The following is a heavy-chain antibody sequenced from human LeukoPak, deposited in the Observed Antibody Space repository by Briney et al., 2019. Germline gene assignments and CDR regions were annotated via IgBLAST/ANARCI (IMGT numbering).Heavy chain of an antibody. CDR2: IYYSGST. CDR1: GGSISSSSYY. V-gene: IGHV4-39*01. D-gene: IGHD3-10*01. CDR3: ARGPPYGSGSSPFDY. J-gene: IGHJ4*02. Sequence: SETLSLTCAVSGGSISSSSYYWGWIRQPPGKGLEWIRSIYYSGSTYYNPSLKSRVTISVDTSKNQFSLKLSSVTAADTAVYYCARGPPYGSGSSPFDYWGQGTLVTVSS.